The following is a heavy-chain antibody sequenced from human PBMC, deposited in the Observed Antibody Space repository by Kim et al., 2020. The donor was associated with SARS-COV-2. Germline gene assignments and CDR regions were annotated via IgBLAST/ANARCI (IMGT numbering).Heavy chain of an antibody. Sequence: ADSVKGRFTISRDNAKNSLYLQMNSLRAEDTAVYYCARGPREYSYGYVDYWGQGTLVTVSS. V-gene: IGHV3-21*01. D-gene: IGHD5-18*01. CDR3: ARGPREYSYGYVDY. J-gene: IGHJ4*02.